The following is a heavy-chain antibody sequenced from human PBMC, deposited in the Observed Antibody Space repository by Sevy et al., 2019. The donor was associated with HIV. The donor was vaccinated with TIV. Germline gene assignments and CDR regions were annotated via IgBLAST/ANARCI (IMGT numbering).Heavy chain of an antibody. J-gene: IGHJ4*02. CDR3: VKDPHYDFFDY. D-gene: IGHD3-10*01. CDR1: GFNFSPYG. Sequence: GGSLRLSCAASGFNFSPYGMNWVRQAPGKGLEWVSFIGYDGNKIFYADSVRGRFTVSRDNSKNTLYLQMNSLSTEDTAVYYCVKDPHYDFFDYWGQGILVTVSS. V-gene: IGHV3-30*02. CDR2: IGYDGNKI.